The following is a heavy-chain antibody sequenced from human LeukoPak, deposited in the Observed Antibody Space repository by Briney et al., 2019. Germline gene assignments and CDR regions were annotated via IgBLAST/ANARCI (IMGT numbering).Heavy chain of an antibody. V-gene: IGHV3-48*02. CDR1: GFTFSSYS. CDR2: ISSSSSTI. CDR3: ARDVPTGYYPRLTYYFDY. Sequence: PGGSLRLSCAASGFTFSSYSMTWVRQAPGKGLEWVSYISSSSSTIYYADSVKGRFTISRDNAKNSLYLQMNSLRDEDTAVYYCARDVPTGYYPRLTYYFDYWGQGTLVTVSS. J-gene: IGHJ4*02. D-gene: IGHD3-9*01.